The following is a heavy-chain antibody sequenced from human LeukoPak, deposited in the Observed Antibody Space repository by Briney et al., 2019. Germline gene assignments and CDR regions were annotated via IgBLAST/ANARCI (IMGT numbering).Heavy chain of an antibody. J-gene: IGHJ4*02. D-gene: IGHD3-22*01. CDR2: INPSGDST. Sequence: ASVKVSCKASGYTFTSYYMHWVRQAPGQGLEWMGLINPSGDSTSYAQKFQGRVTMTTDTSTSTVYMELSSLRSEDTAIYYCVRDFDSSGFSLHFDYWGQGTLVTVSS. V-gene: IGHV1-46*01. CDR3: VRDFDSSGFSLHFDY. CDR1: GYTFTSYY.